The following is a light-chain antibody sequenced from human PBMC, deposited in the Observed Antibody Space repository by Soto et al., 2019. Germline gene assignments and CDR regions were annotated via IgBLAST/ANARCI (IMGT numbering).Light chain of an antibody. V-gene: IGKV3-15*01. J-gene: IGKJ1*01. Sequence: EIVLTQSPATLSVSPGERATLSCRASQSVSNYLAWYRQIPGQPPRLLIYGASTRATGIPARFSGSGSGTEFTLTISSLQSEDFAVYYCQQYNNWPRTFGQGTKVDIK. CDR1: QSVSNY. CDR3: QQYNNWPRT. CDR2: GAS.